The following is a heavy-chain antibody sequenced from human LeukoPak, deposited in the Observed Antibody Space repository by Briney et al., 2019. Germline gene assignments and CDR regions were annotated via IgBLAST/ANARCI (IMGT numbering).Heavy chain of an antibody. CDR2: ISSSSSYI. V-gene: IGHV3-21*01. J-gene: IGHJ4*02. CDR3: ARDGEIVVVPAAIGPYYFDY. CDR1: GFTVSSNY. Sequence: PGGSLRLSCAASGFTVSSNYMSWVRQAPGKGLEWVSSISSSSSYIYYADSVKGRFTISRDNAKNSLYLQMNSLRAEDTAVYYCARDGEIVVVPAAIGPYYFDYWGQGTLVTVSS. D-gene: IGHD2-2*02.